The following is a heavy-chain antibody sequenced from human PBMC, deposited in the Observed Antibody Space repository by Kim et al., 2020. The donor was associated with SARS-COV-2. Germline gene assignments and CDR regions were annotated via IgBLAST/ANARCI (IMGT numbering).Heavy chain of an antibody. D-gene: IGHD6-19*01. CDR2: IYHSGST. CDR3: ARAAAGTADYYYYMDV. V-gene: IGHV4-4*02. CDR1: GGSISSSNW. Sequence: SETLSLTCAVSGGSISSSNWWSWVRQPPGKGLEWIGEIYHSGSTNYNPSLKSRVTISVDKSKNQFSLKLSSVTAADTAVYYCARAAAGTADYYYYMDVWGKGTTVTVSS. J-gene: IGHJ6*03.